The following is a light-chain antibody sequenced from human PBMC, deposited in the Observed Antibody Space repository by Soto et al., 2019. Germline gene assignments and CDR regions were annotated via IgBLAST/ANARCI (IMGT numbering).Light chain of an antibody. CDR3: QQSFTTPLT. Sequence: EVVFTQSPGALSLYPGERATLSCRASQSVSSSYLAWYQQKPGQAPRLLIYGASSRATGIPDRFSGSGSGTDFNLTINSLQPEDFATYFCQQSFTTPLTLGGGTKVDIK. CDR1: QSVSSSY. J-gene: IGKJ4*01. CDR2: GAS. V-gene: IGKV3-20*01.